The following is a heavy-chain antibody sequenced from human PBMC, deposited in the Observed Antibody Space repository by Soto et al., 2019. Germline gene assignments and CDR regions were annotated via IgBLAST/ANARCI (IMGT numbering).Heavy chain of an antibody. CDR3: ARGRYYYDSSGYLRDIDY. J-gene: IGHJ4*02. D-gene: IGHD3-22*01. V-gene: IGHV1-18*04. CDR2: ISAYNGNT. Sequence: ASVKVSCKASGYTFTSYGISWVRQAPGQGLEWMGWISAYNGNTNYAQKLQGRVTMTTDTSTSTAYMELRSLRSDDTAVYYCARGRYYYDSSGYLRDIDYWGQGTLVTVSS. CDR1: GYTFTSYG.